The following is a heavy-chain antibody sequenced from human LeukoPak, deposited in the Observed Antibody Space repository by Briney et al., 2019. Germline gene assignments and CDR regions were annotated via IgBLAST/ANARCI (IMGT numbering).Heavy chain of an antibody. Sequence: GGSLRLSCAASGFTFSSYGMHWVRQAPGKGLEWVAVISYDGSNKCYADSVKGRFTISRDNSKNTLYLQMNSLRAEDTAVYYCAKPPTYSSSWYPFDYWGQGTLVTVSS. V-gene: IGHV3-30*18. D-gene: IGHD6-13*01. CDR1: GFTFSSYG. CDR2: ISYDGSNK. CDR3: AKPPTYSSSWYPFDY. J-gene: IGHJ4*02.